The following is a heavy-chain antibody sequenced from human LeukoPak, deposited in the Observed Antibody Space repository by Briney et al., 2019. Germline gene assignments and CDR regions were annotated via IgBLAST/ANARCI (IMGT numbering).Heavy chain of an antibody. V-gene: IGHV1-8*01. Sequence: ASAKVSCKASGYTFTSYDINWVRQATGQGLEWMGWMNPNSGNTGYAQKFQGRVTMTRNTSISTAYMELSSLRSEDTAVYYCARGALVVRGIYYYGMDVWGQGTTVTVSS. CDR1: GYTFTSYD. J-gene: IGHJ6*02. CDR2: MNPNSGNT. D-gene: IGHD3-10*01. CDR3: ARGALVVRGIYYYGMDV.